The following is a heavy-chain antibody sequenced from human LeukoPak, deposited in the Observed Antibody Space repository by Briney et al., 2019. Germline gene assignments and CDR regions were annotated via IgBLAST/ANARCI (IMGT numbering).Heavy chain of an antibody. J-gene: IGHJ6*02. CDR1: GGSISSGGYY. V-gene: IGHV4-31*03. Sequence: SQTRSLTCTVSGGSISSGGYYWSWIRQHPGKGLEWIGYIYYSGSTYYNPSLKSRVTISVDTSKNQFSLKLSSVTAADTAVYYCARMGYDFWSGPYYYNYGMDVWGQGTTVSVSS. D-gene: IGHD3-3*01. CDR2: IYYSGST. CDR3: ARMGYDFWSGPYYYNYGMDV.